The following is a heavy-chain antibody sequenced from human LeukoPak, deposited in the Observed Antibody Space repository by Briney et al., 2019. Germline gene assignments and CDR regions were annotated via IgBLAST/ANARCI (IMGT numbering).Heavy chain of an antibody. CDR2: LSAYSGNT. D-gene: IGHD6-13*01. J-gene: IGHJ3*02. Sequence: RASVKLSCTSSVYTFTSYGISWVRHAPAQGLEWMGWLSAYSGNTNYTQKPQGRVTMTTDTSTSTAYMEMRSLRSDDTAVYYCASDDIAAAWDDAFDIWGQGTMVTVSS. V-gene: IGHV1-18*01. CDR3: ASDDIAAAWDDAFDI. CDR1: VYTFTSYG.